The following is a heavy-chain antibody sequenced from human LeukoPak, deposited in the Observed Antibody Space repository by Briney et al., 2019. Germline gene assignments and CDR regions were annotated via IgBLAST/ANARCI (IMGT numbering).Heavy chain of an antibody. D-gene: IGHD6-19*01. CDR3: ARRPGGEWLVANPFDY. J-gene: IGHJ4*02. Sequence: GGSLRLSCAASGFTFSSYAMSWVRQAPGKGLEWVSAISGSGGSTYYTDSVKGRFTISRDNSKNTLYLQMNSLRAEDTAVYYCARRPGGEWLVANPFDYWGQGTLVTVSS. CDR2: ISGSGGST. CDR1: GFTFSSYA. V-gene: IGHV3-23*01.